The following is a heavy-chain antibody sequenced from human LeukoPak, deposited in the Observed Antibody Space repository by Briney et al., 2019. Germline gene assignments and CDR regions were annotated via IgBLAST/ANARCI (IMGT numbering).Heavy chain of an antibody. V-gene: IGHV3-30-3*01. CDR2: ISYDGSNK. CDR1: GFTFSSYA. CDR3: ARDGTDDGNYVGYFDY. D-gene: IGHD4/OR15-4a*01. Sequence: GGSLRLSCAASGFTFSSYAMHWVRQAPGKGLEWVAVISYDGSNKYYADSVKGRFTISRDNSKNTLYLQMNSLRAEDTAVYYCARDGTDDGNYVGYFDYWGQGTLATVSS. J-gene: IGHJ4*02.